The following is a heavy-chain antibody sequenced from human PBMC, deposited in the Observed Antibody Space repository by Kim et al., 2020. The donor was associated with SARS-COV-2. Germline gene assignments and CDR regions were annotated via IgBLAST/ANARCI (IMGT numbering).Heavy chain of an antibody. CDR1: GFTFTGYA. CDR2: IDGSDGTT. CDR3: MKGGWGWIWDH. V-gene: IGHV3-23*01. J-gene: IGHJ4*02. D-gene: IGHD2-2*03. Sequence: GWSLRLSCTTSGFTFTGYAMSWVRQAPGKGLEWVSSIDGSDGTTYYVDSVKGRFTISRDNSKNTLYLQMNSLRADDTAVYYCMKGGWGWIWDHWGQGT.